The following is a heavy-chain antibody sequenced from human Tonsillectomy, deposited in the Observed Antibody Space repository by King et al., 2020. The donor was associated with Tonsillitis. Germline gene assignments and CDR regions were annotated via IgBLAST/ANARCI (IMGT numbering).Heavy chain of an antibody. CDR3: ARVGYCTGGSCYSIIRYAFDI. CDR1: GGSISGGDYY. D-gene: IGHD2-15*01. V-gene: IGHV4-30-4*01. CDR2: LYYSGST. J-gene: IGHJ3*02. Sequence: QLQESGPGLVKPSQTLSLTCTVSGGSISGGDYYWSWIRQPPGKGLEWVGVLYYSGSTYYNPSLKTRVTISVDTSKNQFSLKRSSVNAADTAVYYCARVGYCTGGSCYSIIRYAFDIWGQGTMVTVSS.